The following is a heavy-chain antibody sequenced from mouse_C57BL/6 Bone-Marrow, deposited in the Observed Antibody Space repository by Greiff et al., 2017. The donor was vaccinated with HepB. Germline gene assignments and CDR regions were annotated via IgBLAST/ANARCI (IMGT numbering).Heavy chain of an antibody. Sequence: VQLQQSGAELVKPGASVKISCKASGYAFSSYWMNWVKQRPGKGLEWIGQIYPGDGDTNYNGKFKGKATLTADKSSSTAYMQLSSLTSEDSAVYFCARSGYYSYWYFDVWGTGTTVTVSS. CDR2: IYPGDGDT. CDR1: GYAFSSYW. CDR3: ARSGYYSYWYFDV. D-gene: IGHD2-3*01. J-gene: IGHJ1*03. V-gene: IGHV1-80*01.